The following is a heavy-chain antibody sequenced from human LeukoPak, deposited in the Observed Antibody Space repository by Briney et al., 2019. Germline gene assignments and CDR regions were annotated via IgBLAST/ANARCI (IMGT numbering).Heavy chain of an antibody. Sequence: SETLSLTCRVYGGSFRGYYWSWIRQAPGRRLEWLGEINHSGSTNYHPSLRSRLTISVDKSNNKFSLNMTSVTAADTAVYYCARGRVDMDYNYAPDYWGQGTLVTVSS. CDR1: GGSFRGYY. J-gene: IGHJ4*02. V-gene: IGHV4-34*01. CDR3: ARGRVDMDYNYAPDY. D-gene: IGHD5-24*01. CDR2: INHSGST.